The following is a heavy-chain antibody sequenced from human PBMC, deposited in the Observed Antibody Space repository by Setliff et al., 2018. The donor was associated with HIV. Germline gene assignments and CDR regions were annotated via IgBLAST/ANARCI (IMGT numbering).Heavy chain of an antibody. CDR3: ARSEGIAWFDP. Sequence: SETLSLTRTVSGGSISSYYWSWIRQPPGKGLEWIGYIYYSGSTNYNPSLKSRVTISVDTSKNQFSLKLSSVTAADTAVYYCARSEGIAWFDPWGQGTLVTVSS. CDR2: IYYSGST. CDR1: GGSISSYY. D-gene: IGHD3-3*01. J-gene: IGHJ5*02. V-gene: IGHV4-59*01.